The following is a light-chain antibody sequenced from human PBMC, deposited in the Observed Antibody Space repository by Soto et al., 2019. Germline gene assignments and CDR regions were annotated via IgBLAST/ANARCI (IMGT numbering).Light chain of an antibody. Sequence: QSALTQPASLSGSPGQSITISCTGTSSDVGSHNLVSWYQQHPGKAPKLMIYEGSKRPSGVSNRFSGSKSGNTASLTISGLQAEDEADYYCCSYAGSTTFVVFGGGTKLTVL. CDR3: CSYAGSTTFVV. V-gene: IGLV2-23*01. CDR2: EGS. CDR1: SSDVGSHNL. J-gene: IGLJ2*01.